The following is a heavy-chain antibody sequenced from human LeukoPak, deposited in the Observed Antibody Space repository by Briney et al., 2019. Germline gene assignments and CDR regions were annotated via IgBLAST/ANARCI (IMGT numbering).Heavy chain of an antibody. D-gene: IGHD5-12*01. J-gene: IGHJ5*02. V-gene: IGHV4-39*01. CDR2: IYYSGST. CDR3: ARQIRWLRYWFDP. CDR1: GGSISSSSYY. Sequence: SETLSLTCTVSGGSISSSSYYWGWIRQPPGKGLEWIGSIYYSGSTYYNPSLKSRVTISVDTSKNQFSLKLSSVTAADAAVYYCARQIRWLRYWFDPWGQGTLVTVSS.